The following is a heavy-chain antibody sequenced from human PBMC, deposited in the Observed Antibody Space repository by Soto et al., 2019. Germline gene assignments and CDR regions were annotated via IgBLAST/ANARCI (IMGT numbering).Heavy chain of an antibody. CDR1: GGTFSRHA. V-gene: IGHV1-69*01. Sequence: QVQLVQSGAEVRKPGSSVKVSCKASGGTFSRHAIRWVRQAPGQGLEWMGGIIPIFGTANHAKKFQGRVTIIADESTSTVYMELSSLRSEDTAMYYCARGWGYDSNDYYYAYWGQGTLVIVSS. CDR2: IIPIFGTA. J-gene: IGHJ4*02. D-gene: IGHD3-22*01. CDR3: ARGWGYDSNDYYYAY.